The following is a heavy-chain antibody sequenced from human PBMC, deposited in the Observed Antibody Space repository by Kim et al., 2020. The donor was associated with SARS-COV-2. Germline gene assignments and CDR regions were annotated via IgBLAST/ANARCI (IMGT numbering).Heavy chain of an antibody. V-gene: IGHV3-7*01. D-gene: IGHD2-8*01. CDR3: ARDDRDIVLLTAPDY. J-gene: IGHJ4*02. CDR1: GFTFSRHW. CDR2: IKKDASEK. Sequence: GGSLRLSCAASGFTFSRHWMSWVRQAPGKGLEWVATIKKDASEKYYVDSVKGRFTISRDNAENSLYLQMNSLRADDTAVYFCARDDRDIVLLTAPDYWGQGTLVTVSS.